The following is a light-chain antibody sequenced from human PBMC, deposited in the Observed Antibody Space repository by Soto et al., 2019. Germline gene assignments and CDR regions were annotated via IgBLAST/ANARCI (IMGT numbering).Light chain of an antibody. CDR3: SSFTTSRNVV. J-gene: IGLJ2*01. CDR2: EVS. V-gene: IGLV2-14*01. CDR1: SSDVGGYNY. Sequence: QSALTQPASVSGSPGQSITISCTGTSSDVGGYNYVSWYQQHPGKAPKLMIYEVSNRPSGVSNRFSGSKSGNTASLTISGLQPEDEADYYCSSFTTSRNVVFGGGTKLNV.